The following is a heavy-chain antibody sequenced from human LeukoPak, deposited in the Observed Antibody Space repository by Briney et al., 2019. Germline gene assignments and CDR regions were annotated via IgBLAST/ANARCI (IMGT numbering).Heavy chain of an antibody. CDR1: GFTFSSYW. CDR3: ARGGSYSLYCSSIDV. J-gene: IGHJ6*03. Sequence: SGGSLRLSCAASGFTFSSYWMHWVRQAPGKGLVWVSRINSDGSSTNYAYSVKSRFTISRDTAKNTLYLHINTQRAEHTAVYYCARGGSYSLYCSSIDVWGKGTPVTVSS. V-gene: IGHV3-74*01. CDR2: INSDGSST. D-gene: IGHD1-26*01.